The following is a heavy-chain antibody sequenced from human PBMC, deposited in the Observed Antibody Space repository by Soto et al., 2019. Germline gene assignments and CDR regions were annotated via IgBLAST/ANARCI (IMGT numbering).Heavy chain of an antibody. CDR2: ISAYNGNT. CDR1: GYTFTSYG. V-gene: IGHV1-18*01. CDR3: ARDPEIFGY. Sequence: QVQLVQSGAEVKKPGASVKVSCKASGYTFTSYGISCVRQAPGQGLEWMGWISAYNGNTHYAQKLQGRVTMPTDTSTSTAYMQPRSLRSDETAVYYCARDPEIFGYWGQGTLVTVSS. J-gene: IGHJ4*02.